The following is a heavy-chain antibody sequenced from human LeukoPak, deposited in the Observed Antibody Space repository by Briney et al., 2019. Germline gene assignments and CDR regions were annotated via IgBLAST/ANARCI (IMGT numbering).Heavy chain of an antibody. J-gene: IGHJ4*02. D-gene: IGHD6-19*01. Sequence: SGGSLRLSCAASGFTFSSYSMTWVRQAPGKGLEWVSSISSSSSYIYYADSVKGRFTISRDNAKNSLYLQMNSLRAEDTAVYYCAREKRKYSSGWYGPIDYWGQGTLVTVSS. CDR2: ISSSSSYI. CDR1: GFTFSSYS. V-gene: IGHV3-21*01. CDR3: AREKRKYSSGWYGPIDY.